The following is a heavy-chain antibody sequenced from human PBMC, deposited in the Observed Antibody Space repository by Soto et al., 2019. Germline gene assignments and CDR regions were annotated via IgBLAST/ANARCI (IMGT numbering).Heavy chain of an antibody. CDR2: INPGGGST. J-gene: IGHJ4*02. V-gene: IGHV1-46*03. D-gene: IGHD2-2*01. CDR1: GYTFTSYY. Sequence: QVRLVQSGAEVEKPGASVKVSCKASGYTFTSYYMHWVRQAPGQGLEWMGIINPGGGSTSYAQKFQGRVTMTRDTSTSTVYMELSSLRSEDTAVYYCARGRGKDIVVVPAAMGFCDYWGQGTLVTVSS. CDR3: ARGRGKDIVVVPAAMGFCDY.